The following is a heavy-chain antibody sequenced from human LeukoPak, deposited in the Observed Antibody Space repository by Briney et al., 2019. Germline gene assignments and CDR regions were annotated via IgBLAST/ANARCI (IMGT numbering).Heavy chain of an antibody. J-gene: IGHJ4*02. V-gene: IGHV1-2*02. CDR3: ARESRDSGSYSNFDY. CDR1: GYTFTDYF. D-gene: IGHD1-26*01. CDR2: INPNSGGT. Sequence: ASVKVSCKASGYTFTDYFIHWVRQAPGQGLEWMGWINPNSGGTNYAQKFQGRVTMTRDTSISTAYMELSRLRSDDTAVYYCARESRDSGSYSNFDYWGQGTLVTVSS.